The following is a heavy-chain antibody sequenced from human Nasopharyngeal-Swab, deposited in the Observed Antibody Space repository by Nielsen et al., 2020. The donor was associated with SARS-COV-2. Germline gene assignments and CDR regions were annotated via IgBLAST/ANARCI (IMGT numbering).Heavy chain of an antibody. CDR2: IYYSGST. V-gene: IGHV4-61*06. CDR3: ARGFRRYQLLPGWFDP. J-gene: IGHJ5*02. D-gene: IGHD2-2*01. Sequence: WIRQPPGKGLEWIGYIYYSGSTNYNPSLKSRVTISVDTSKNQFSLKLSSVTAADTAVYYCARGFRRYQLLPGWFDPWGQGTLVTVSS.